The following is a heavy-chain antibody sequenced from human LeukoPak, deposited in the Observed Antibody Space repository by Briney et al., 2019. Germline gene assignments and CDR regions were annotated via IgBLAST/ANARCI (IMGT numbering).Heavy chain of an antibody. V-gene: IGHV4-59*01. CDR3: ARGYCSSTSCKVFDY. CDR1: GGSISSYY. Sequence: SETLSLTCTVSGGSISSYYWSWIRQPPGKGLEWIGYIYYSGSTNYNPSLKSRVTISVDTSKNQFSLKLSSVTAADTAVYYCARGYCSSTSCKVFDYWGQGTLVTVSS. D-gene: IGHD2-2*01. CDR2: IYYSGST. J-gene: IGHJ4*02.